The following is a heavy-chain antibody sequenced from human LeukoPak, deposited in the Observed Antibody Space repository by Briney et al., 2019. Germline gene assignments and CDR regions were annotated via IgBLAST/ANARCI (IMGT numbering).Heavy chain of an antibody. CDR2: IYPGDSDT. J-gene: IGHJ3*01. D-gene: IGHD1-26*01. CDR1: GYSFTNYY. V-gene: IGHV5-51*01. CDR3: TSRSGVGVVDAFDV. Sequence: GESLKISCKGSGYSFTNYYIAWVRRMPGKGLEWMGVIYPGDSDTRYSPSFQGQVTISADRSITTAYLQWSSLKASDTAMYYCTSRSGVGVVDAFDVWGQGTVVTVSS.